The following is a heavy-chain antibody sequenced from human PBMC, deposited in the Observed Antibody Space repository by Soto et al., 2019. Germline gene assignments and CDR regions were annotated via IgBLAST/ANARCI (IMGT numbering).Heavy chain of an antibody. CDR1: GFTFSIYA. CDR2: ISGSGINT. D-gene: IGHD3-9*01. Sequence: VQLLESGGGLEQPGGSLRLSCAASGFTFSIYAMTWVRQAPGKGLEWVSAISGSGINTYYADSVKGRFTISRDNSKNTLNLQMNSLRAEDTAVYYCAKHLRHFDWRPDAISGSWGQGTLVTVSS. V-gene: IGHV3-23*01. J-gene: IGHJ5*02. CDR3: AKHLRHFDWRPDAISGS.